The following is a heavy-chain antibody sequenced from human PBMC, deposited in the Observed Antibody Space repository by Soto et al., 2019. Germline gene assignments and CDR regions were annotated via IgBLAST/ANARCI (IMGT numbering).Heavy chain of an antibody. CDR3: AREGYCSSTSCYDGDYYYYGMDV. V-gene: IGHV3-7*03. CDR1: GFTFSSYW. J-gene: IGHJ6*02. CDR2: IKQDGSEK. D-gene: IGHD2-2*01. Sequence: PGGSLRLSCAASGFTFSSYWMSWVRQAPGKGLEWVANIKQDGSEKYYVDSVKGRFTISRDNAKNSLYLQMNSLRAEDTAVYYCAREGYCSSTSCYDGDYYYYGMDVWGQGTTATVSS.